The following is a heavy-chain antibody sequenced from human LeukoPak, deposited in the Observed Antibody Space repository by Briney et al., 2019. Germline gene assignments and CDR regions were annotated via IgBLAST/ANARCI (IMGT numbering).Heavy chain of an antibody. Sequence: GGSLRLSCAASGFTFSSYAMHWVRQAPGKGLEFVSAISSNGGSTYYANSVQGRFTISRDNSKNTLYFQMGSRKTEDMAVFFCAGALYWGGDVLRGGGAFDYWGQGTLVTVSS. V-gene: IGHV3-64*01. CDR3: AGALYWGGDVLRGGGAFDY. D-gene: IGHD2-21*02. CDR2: ISSNGGST. J-gene: IGHJ4*02. CDR1: GFTFSSYA.